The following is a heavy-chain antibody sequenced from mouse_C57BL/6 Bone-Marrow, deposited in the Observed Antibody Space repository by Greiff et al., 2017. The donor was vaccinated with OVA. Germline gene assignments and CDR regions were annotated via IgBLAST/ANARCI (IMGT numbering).Heavy chain of an antibody. CDR1: GFNIKDDY. V-gene: IGHV14-4*01. CDR2: IDPENGDT. J-gene: IGHJ1*03. D-gene: IGHD1-1*01. Sequence: EVQLQQSGAELVRPGASVKLSCTASGFNIKDDYMHWVKQRPEQGLEWIGWIDPENGDTEYASKFQGKATITADTSSNTAYLQLSSLTSEDPPVYYCTTSTPYYYGSSYWYFDVWGTGTTVTVSS. CDR3: TTSTPYYYGSSYWYFDV.